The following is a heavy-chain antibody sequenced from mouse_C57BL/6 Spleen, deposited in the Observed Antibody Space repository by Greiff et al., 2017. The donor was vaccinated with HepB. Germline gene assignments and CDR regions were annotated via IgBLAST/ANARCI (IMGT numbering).Heavy chain of an antibody. D-gene: IGHD1-1*01. CDR2: IDPETGGT. J-gene: IGHJ2*01. Sequence: QVQLQQSGAELVRPGASVTLSCKASGYTFTDYEMHWVKQTPVHGLEWIGAIDPETGGTAYNQKFKGKAILTADKSSSTAYMELRSLTSEDSAVYYCTRYLQGVTTVVGDYWGQGTTLTVSS. CDR1: GYTFTDYE. CDR3: TRYLQGVTTVVGDY. V-gene: IGHV1-15*01.